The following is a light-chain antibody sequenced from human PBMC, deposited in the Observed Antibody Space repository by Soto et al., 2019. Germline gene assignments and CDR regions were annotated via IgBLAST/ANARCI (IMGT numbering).Light chain of an antibody. CDR3: QQYYSYPRT. CDR1: QGISCY. CDR2: AAS. J-gene: IGKJ1*01. Sequence: AIRMTQSPSSFSASTGDRVTITCQASQGISCYLAWYQQKPAKAPKLLISAASTLQSGVPSRFSGSGSGTDFTLTISCLQSEDFATYYCQQYYSYPRTFGQGTKVEIK. V-gene: IGKV1-8*01.